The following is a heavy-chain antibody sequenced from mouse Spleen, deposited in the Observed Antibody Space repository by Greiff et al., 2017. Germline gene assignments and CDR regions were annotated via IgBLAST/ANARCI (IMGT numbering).Heavy chain of an antibody. CDR1: GFTFTDYY. CDR3: ARDGLRFFDY. CDR2: IRNKANGYTT. D-gene: IGHD1-1*01. J-gene: IGHJ2*01. Sequence: EVQRVESGGGLVQPGGSLRLSCATSGFTFTDYYMSWVRQPPGKALEWLGFIRNKANGYTTEYSASVKGRFTISRDNSQSILYLQMNTLRAEDSATYYCARDGLRFFDYWGQGTTLTVSS. V-gene: IGHV7-3*02.